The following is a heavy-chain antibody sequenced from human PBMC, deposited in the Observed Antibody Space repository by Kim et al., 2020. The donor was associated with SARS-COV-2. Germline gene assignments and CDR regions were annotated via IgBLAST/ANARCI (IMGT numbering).Heavy chain of an antibody. V-gene: IGHV3-7*03. CDR2: IKQDGSEK. CDR3: AREGLVVVVAADYGMDD. Sequence: GGSLRLSCAASGFTFSSNWMSWVRQAPGKGLEWVANIKQDGSEKYYVDSVKGRFTISRDNAKNSLYLQMNSLRAEDTAVYYCAREGLVVVVAADYGMDD. D-gene: IGHD2-15*01. J-gene: IGHJ6*01. CDR1: GFTFSSNW.